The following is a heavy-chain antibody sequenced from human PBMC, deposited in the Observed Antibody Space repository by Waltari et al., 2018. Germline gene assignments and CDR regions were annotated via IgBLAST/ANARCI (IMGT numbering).Heavy chain of an antibody. D-gene: IGHD1-26*01. Sequence: EVHLVESGGGLVQPGGSLRLSCAASGFPFSTYDVHWVRQTTGKRLEWVSAMGAAGDEYYLHSVRGRFTISRDNAKNSFYLQMNSLRADDTAVYFCAALGPDIIWGQGAMVTVSS. J-gene: IGHJ3*02. CDR2: MGAAGDE. V-gene: IGHV3-13*01. CDR1: GFPFSTYD. CDR3: AALGPDII.